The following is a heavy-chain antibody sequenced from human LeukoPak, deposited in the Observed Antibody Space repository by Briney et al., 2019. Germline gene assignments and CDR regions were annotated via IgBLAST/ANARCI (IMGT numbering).Heavy chain of an antibody. D-gene: IGHD6-6*01. CDR1: GFTFDDYA. V-gene: IGHV3-9*03. Sequence: GGSLRLSCAASGFTFDDYAMHWVRQAPGKGLEWVSGISWNSGSIGYADSVKGRFTISRDNAKNSLYLQMNSLRAEDMALYYCAKDMRARQLARQGFFDYWGQGTLVTVSS. J-gene: IGHJ4*02. CDR3: AKDMRARQLARQGFFDY. CDR2: ISWNSGSI.